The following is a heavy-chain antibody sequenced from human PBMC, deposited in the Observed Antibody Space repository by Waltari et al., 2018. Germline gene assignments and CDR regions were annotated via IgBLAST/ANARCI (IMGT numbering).Heavy chain of an antibody. J-gene: IGHJ2*01. V-gene: IGHV3-48*04. CDR2: ISSSSNTI. D-gene: IGHD3-22*01. Sequence: GESGGGLVQPGGSLRLSCAASGFTFSSYSMNWVRQAPGKGLEWVSYISSSSNTIYYADSVKGRFTISRDNAKNSLYLQMNSMRAEDTAVYYCARRRLYYYDSSGYSSPWYFDLWGRGTLVTVSS. CDR1: GFTFSSYS. CDR3: ARRRLYYYDSSGYSSPWYFDL.